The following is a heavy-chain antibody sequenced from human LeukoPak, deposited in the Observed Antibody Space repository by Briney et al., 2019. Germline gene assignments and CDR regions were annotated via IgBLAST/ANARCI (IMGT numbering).Heavy chain of an antibody. CDR1: GFTFSGYS. V-gene: IGHV3-21*01. Sequence: GSLRLSCAVSGFTFSGYSMNWVRQAPGKGLEWVSSISSSTAYIYYADSMKGRLTVSRDNAKNSLYLQMNSLRAEDTAVYYCARAMTTEAPYYMDVWGKGTTVTVSS. CDR3: ARAMTTEAPYYMDV. CDR2: ISSSTAYI. D-gene: IGHD4-17*01. J-gene: IGHJ6*03.